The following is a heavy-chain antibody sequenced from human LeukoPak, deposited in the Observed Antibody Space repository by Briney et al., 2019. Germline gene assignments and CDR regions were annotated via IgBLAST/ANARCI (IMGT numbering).Heavy chain of an antibody. CDR3: ASKDNCSSTSCRFDY. D-gene: IGHD2-2*01. Sequence: SETLSLTCAVYGGTFSGYYWSWIRQPPGKGLEWIGEINHSGSTNYNPSLKSLVTISVDTSKNQFSLKLSSVTAADTAVYYCASKDNCSSTSCRFDYWGQGTLVTVSS. CDR2: INHSGST. CDR1: GGTFSGYY. J-gene: IGHJ4*02. V-gene: IGHV4-34*01.